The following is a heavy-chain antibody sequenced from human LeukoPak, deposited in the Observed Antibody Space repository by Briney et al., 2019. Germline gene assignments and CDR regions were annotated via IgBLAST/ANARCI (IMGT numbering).Heavy chain of an antibody. Sequence: SVKVSCKASGGTFSSYAISWVRQAPGQGLEWMGRIIPILGIANYAQRFQGRVTMTTDTSTSTAYMEVRSLRSDDTAVYYCTRDLGVDTTMIFFDYWGQGSLVTVSS. D-gene: IGHD5-18*01. J-gene: IGHJ4*02. CDR3: TRDLGVDTTMIFFDY. V-gene: IGHV1-69*04. CDR2: IIPILGIA. CDR1: GGTFSSYA.